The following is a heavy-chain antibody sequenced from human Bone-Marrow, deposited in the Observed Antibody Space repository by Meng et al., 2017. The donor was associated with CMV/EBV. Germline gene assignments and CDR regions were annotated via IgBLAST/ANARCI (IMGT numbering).Heavy chain of an antibody. J-gene: IGHJ5*02. CDR2: INHSGST. Sequence: ESLKISCAVYGGSFSGYYWSWIRQPPGKGLEWIGEINHSGSTNYNPSLKSRVTISVDTSKNQFSLKLSSVTAADTAVYYCARGRIPWYSSSWLNWFDPWGQGTLVTVSS. CDR3: ARGRIPWYSSSWLNWFDP. D-gene: IGHD6-13*01. CDR1: GGSFSGYY. V-gene: IGHV4-34*01.